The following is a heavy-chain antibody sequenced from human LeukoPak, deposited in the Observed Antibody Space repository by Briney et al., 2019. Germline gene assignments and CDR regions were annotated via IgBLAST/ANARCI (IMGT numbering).Heavy chain of an antibody. J-gene: IGHJ4*02. CDR3: ARSRYSSGWFFDY. V-gene: IGHV4-39*01. CDR2: IYYSGNT. Sequence: SETLSLTCTVSGGSISSSAYYWGWIRQPPGKGLEWIGTIYYSGNTYYNPSLKSRVTIPVDTSKNQFSLKLSSVTAADTAVYYCARSRYSSGWFFDYWGQGTLVTVSS. D-gene: IGHD6-19*01. CDR1: GGSISSSAYY.